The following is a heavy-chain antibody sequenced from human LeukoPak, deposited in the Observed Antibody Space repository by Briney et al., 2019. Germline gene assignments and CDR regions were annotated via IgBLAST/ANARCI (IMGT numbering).Heavy chain of an antibody. Sequence: ASVKVSCKVSGYTLTGLSMHWVRQAPGKGLEWMGGFDPEDGETIYAQKFQGRVTMTEDTSTDTAYMELSSLRSEDTAVYYCETAPPRYPIWNYVWGSYRYAWVYWGQGTLVTVSS. V-gene: IGHV1-24*01. CDR1: GYTLTGLS. CDR2: FDPEDGET. J-gene: IGHJ4*02. CDR3: ETAPPRYPIWNYVWGSYRYAWVY. D-gene: IGHD3-16*02.